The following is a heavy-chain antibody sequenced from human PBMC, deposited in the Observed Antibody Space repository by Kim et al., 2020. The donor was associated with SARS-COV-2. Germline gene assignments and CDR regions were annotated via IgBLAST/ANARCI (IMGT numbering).Heavy chain of an antibody. V-gene: IGHV7-4-1*02. CDR3: AILDILTGYYDQGWFDP. CDR2: INTNTGNP. Sequence: ASVKVSCKASGYTFTSYAMNWVRQAPGQGLEWMGWINTNTGNPTYAQGFTGRFVFSLDTSVSTAYLQISSLKAEDTAVYYCAILDILTGYYDQGWFDPWGQGTLVTVSS. CDR1: GYTFTSYA. J-gene: IGHJ5*02. D-gene: IGHD3-9*01.